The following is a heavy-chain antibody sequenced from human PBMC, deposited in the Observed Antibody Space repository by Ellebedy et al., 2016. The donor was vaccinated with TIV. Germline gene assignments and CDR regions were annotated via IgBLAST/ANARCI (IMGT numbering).Heavy chain of an antibody. CDR3: AISGYETDFDY. CDR1: GYTFTSYD. V-gene: IGHV1-18*01. D-gene: IGHD5-12*01. CDR2: MNPNSGNT. Sequence: AASVKVSCKASGYTFTSYDINWVRQATGQGLEWMGWMNPNSGNTNYAQKLQGRVTMTTDTSTSTAYMELRSLRSDDTAVYYCAISGYETDFDYWGQGTLVTVSS. J-gene: IGHJ4*02.